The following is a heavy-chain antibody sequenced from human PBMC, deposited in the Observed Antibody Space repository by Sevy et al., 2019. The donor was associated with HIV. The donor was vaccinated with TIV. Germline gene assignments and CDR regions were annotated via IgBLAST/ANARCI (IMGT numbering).Heavy chain of an antibody. V-gene: IGHV4-59*01. CDR1: GGSIDNYF. CDR2: VYYSGTT. Sequence: SETQSLTCTVSGGSIDNYFWSWIRQPPGKGLEWIGYVYYSGTTNYNPSLKSRVTISIDTSKKQFSLKLNSVTAADTAVYYCATSRDWAEDYWGQGTLVTVSS. CDR3: ATSRDWAEDY. J-gene: IGHJ4*02. D-gene: IGHD3-9*01.